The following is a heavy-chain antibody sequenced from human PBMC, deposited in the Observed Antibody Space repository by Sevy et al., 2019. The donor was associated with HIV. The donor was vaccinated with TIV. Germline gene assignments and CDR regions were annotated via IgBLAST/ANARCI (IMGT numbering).Heavy chain of an antibody. J-gene: IGHJ4*02. Sequence: SETLSLTCSVSGGSISSYFWTWVRQSPGKGLEWIGNIYFTGNTDYGPALKSRVILSLDTSKSQCSLTLKSVTAADTAIYFCARDSTTRPRVLDYWGQGTLVTVSS. CDR3: ARDSTTRPRVLDY. CDR1: GGSISSYF. CDR2: IYFTGNT. D-gene: IGHD1-1*01. V-gene: IGHV4-59*01.